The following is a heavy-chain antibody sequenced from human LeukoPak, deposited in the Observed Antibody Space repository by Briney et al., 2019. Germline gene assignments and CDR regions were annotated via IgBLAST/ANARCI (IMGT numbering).Heavy chain of an antibody. CDR2: ISGNGGST. CDR1: GFTFSSYG. V-gene: IGHV3-23*01. J-gene: IGHJ4*02. Sequence: GGSLRLSCAASGFTFSSYGMNWVRQAPGKGLEWVSGISGNGGSTYYADSVKGRFTISKDLSKNTLYMRMSSLRAEGTAVYFCAKRRYDSSGHFDSWGQGTLVTVSS. D-gene: IGHD3-22*01. CDR3: AKRRYDSSGHFDS.